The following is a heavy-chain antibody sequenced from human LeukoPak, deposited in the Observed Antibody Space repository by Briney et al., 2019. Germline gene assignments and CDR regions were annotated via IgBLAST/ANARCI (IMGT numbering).Heavy chain of an antibody. D-gene: IGHD4-17*01. CDR3: AREAVTRNYFDY. V-gene: IGHV3-23*01. Sequence: GGSLRLSCASSGFTFSSYAMSWVRQAPGKGLEWVSHISGSGDRTYSADSVKGRFTISRDNSKNTLYLQMNSLRAEDTAVYYCAREAVTRNYFDYWGQGTLVTVSS. CDR1: GFTFSSYA. J-gene: IGHJ4*02. CDR2: ISGSGDRT.